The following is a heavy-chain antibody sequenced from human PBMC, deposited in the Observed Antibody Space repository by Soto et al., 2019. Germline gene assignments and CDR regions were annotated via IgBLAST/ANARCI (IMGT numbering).Heavy chain of an antibody. CDR2: ISSSSSYT. V-gene: IGHV3-11*06. D-gene: IGHD6-13*01. CDR1: GFTFSDYY. CDR3: ARAPPPGIAAAGTPDY. J-gene: IGHJ4*02. Sequence: GSLRLSCAASGFTFSDYYMSWIRQAPGKGLEWVSYISSSSSYTNYADSVKGRFTISRDNAKNSLYLQMNSLRAEDTAVYYCARAPPPGIAAAGTPDYWGQGTLVTVSS.